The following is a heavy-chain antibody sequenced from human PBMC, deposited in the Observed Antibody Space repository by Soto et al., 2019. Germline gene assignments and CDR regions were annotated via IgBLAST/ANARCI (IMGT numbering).Heavy chain of an antibody. J-gene: IGHJ6*01. V-gene: IGHV1-2*02. D-gene: IGHD3-16*01. CDR1: VNIFTRYF. Sequence: AAGKVSCKASVNIFTRYFLQWLRQAPGQGLEWIGWINPNTSATNYAQKFQGRVTTTRDTSLGAAYMELTSLLFDETARYSCEMLSSGRIHDRGMVV. CDR3: EMLSSGRIHDRGMVV. CDR2: INPNTSAT.